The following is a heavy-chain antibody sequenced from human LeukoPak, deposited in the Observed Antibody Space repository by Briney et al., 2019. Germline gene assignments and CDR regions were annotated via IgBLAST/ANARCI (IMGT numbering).Heavy chain of an antibody. V-gene: IGHV4-34*01. J-gene: IGHJ3*02. Sequence: SETLSLTCAVYGGSFSGYYWSWIRQPPGKGLEWIGEINHSGSTNYNPSLKSRVTISVDTSKNQFSLKLSSVTAADTAVYYCARYPLWGGGGYSPENAFDTWGQGTMVTVSS. CDR1: GGSFSGYY. CDR3: ARYPLWGGGGYSPENAFDT. D-gene: IGHD3-22*01. CDR2: INHSGST.